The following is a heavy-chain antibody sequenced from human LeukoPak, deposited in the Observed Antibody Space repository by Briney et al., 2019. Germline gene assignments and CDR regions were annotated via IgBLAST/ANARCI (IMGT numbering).Heavy chain of an antibody. J-gene: IGHJ4*02. CDR2: IYSGGST. V-gene: IGHV3-53*01. CDR3: ARDGGRGTFDY. D-gene: IGHD3-16*01. CDR1: EFTVSSNY. Sequence: GGSLRLSCAASEFTVSSNYMSWVRQAPGKGLEWVSVIYSGGSTYYADSVKGRFTISRDNSKNTLYLQMNSLRAEDTAVYYCARDGGRGTFDYWGQGTLVTVSS.